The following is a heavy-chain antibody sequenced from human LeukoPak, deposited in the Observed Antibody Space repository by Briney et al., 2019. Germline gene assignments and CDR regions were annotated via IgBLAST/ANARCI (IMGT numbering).Heavy chain of an antibody. D-gene: IGHD3-22*01. Sequence: SETLSLTCAVSGGSISSSNWWSWVRQPPGKGLEWIGEIYHSGSTNYNPSLKSRVTISVDTSKNQFSLKLSSVTAADTAVYYCARGRYDSSGYYGPFPNYYYYGMDVWGQGTTVTVSS. CDR3: ARGRYDSSGYYGPFPNYYYYGMDV. V-gene: IGHV4-4*02. CDR2: IYHSGST. CDR1: GGSISSSNW. J-gene: IGHJ6*02.